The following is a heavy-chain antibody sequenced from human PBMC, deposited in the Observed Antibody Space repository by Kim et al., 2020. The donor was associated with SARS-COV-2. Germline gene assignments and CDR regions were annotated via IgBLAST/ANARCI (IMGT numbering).Heavy chain of an antibody. Sequence: GGSLRLSCAASGFTFSSYSMNWVRQAPGKGLEWVSSIRSSRSYIYYADSVKGRFTISRDNAKNSLYLQMNSLRAEDTAVYYCARDLYDSSAGLVDYWGQGTLVTVSS. CDR2: IRSSRSYI. D-gene: IGHD3-22*01. J-gene: IGHJ4*02. V-gene: IGHV3-21*01. CDR3: ARDLYDSSAGLVDY. CDR1: GFTFSSYS.